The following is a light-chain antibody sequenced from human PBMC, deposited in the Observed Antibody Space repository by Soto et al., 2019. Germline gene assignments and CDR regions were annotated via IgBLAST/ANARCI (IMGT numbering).Light chain of an antibody. J-gene: IGKJ1*01. CDR1: QSVSSSY. Sequence: EIVLTQSPGTLSLSPGERVTLSCRASQSVSSSYLAWYQRKPGQAPRLLIYGASSRATGIPDRFSGSGSGTDFTLTISRLEPEDFAVYYCQQYGSSPWTFGQGTKVEIK. CDR3: QQYGSSPWT. CDR2: GAS. V-gene: IGKV3-20*01.